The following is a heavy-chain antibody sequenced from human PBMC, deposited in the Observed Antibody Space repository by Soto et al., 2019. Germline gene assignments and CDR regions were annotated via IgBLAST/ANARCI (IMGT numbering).Heavy chain of an antibody. CDR1: GFTFSSYA. V-gene: IGHV3-23*01. CDR2: ISGSGGST. D-gene: IGHD2-15*01. J-gene: IGHJ4*02. CDR3: AKRAGYSSGWLDY. Sequence: EVQLLESGGGLVQPGGSLRLSCTASGFTFSSYAMSWVRQVPGKGLEWVSTISGSGGSTYYTDSVKGRFTISRDNSKNTLDLQMNSRRVEDTAVYYCAKRAGYSSGWLDYWGQGTLVTVSS.